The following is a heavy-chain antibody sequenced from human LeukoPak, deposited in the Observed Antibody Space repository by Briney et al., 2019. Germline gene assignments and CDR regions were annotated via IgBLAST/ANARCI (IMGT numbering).Heavy chain of an antibody. Sequence: GGSLRLSCAASEFVFSSYVMSWVRQAPGKGLEWVSAISGSGGSTYYADSVKGRFTISRDNSKNTLYLQMNSLRAEDTAVYYCATAGRNWGLCDYWGQGTLVTVSS. CDR3: ATAGRNWGLCDY. V-gene: IGHV3-23*01. CDR2: ISGSGGST. CDR1: EFVFSSYV. J-gene: IGHJ4*02. D-gene: IGHD7-27*01.